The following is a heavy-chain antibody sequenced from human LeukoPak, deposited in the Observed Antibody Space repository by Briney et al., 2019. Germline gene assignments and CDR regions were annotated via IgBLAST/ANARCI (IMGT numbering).Heavy chain of an antibody. V-gene: IGHV4-59*01. D-gene: IGHD3-10*01. CDR2: IYYSGST. J-gene: IGHJ6*02. CDR1: GGSISSYY. CDR3: ARFTYYYGSGSSWDV. Sequence: TSETLSLTCTVSGGSISSYYWSWIRQPPGKGLEWIGYIYYSGSTNYNPSLKSRVTISVDTSKNQFSLKLSSVTAADTAVYYCARFTYYYGSGSSWDVWGQGTTVTVSS.